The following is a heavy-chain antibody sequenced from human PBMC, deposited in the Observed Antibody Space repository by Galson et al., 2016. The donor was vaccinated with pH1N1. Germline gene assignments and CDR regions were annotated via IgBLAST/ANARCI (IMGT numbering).Heavy chain of an antibody. CDR3: ATYIVAPLFDAFDI. J-gene: IGHJ3*02. CDR2: LYHSGST. D-gene: IGHD5-12*01. V-gene: IGHV4-38-2*01. CDR1: GYSISSGYY. Sequence: ETLSLTCAVSGYSISSGYYWAWIRQPPGKGLEWIGSLYHSGSTYYNPSLKSRVTISVDTSKNKFSLNLNSVTPADTAVYYCATYIVAPLFDAFDIWGQGTMVTVSS.